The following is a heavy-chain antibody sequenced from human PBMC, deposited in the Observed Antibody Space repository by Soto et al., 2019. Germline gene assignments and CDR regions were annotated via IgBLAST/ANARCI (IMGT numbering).Heavy chain of an antibody. CDR3: ARVDGGSGSYQLDN. Sequence: QVQLVESGGGVVQPGRSLRLSCAASGFTFSSYAMHWVRQAPGKGLEWVAVISYDGSNKYYADSVKGRFTISRDNSKNTPYLQMNSLRAEDTAVYYCARVDGGSGSYQLDNWGQGTLVTVSS. CDR2: ISYDGSNK. J-gene: IGHJ4*02. V-gene: IGHV3-30-3*01. D-gene: IGHD3-10*01. CDR1: GFTFSSYA.